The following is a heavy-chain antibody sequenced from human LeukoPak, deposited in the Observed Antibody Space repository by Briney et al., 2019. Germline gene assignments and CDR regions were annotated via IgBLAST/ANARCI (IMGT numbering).Heavy chain of an antibody. J-gene: IGHJ4*02. D-gene: IGHD3-3*01. CDR1: GFTFSSYE. CDR2: ISSSGSTK. CDR3: AKDNYDFWSRPFDY. V-gene: IGHV3-48*03. Sequence: GGSLRLSCAASGFTFSSYEMNWVRQAPGKGLEWVSYISSSGSTKYYADTVKGRFTISRDNAKNSLYLQINSLSAEDTAVNYCAKDNYDFWSRPFDYWGQGTLVTVSS.